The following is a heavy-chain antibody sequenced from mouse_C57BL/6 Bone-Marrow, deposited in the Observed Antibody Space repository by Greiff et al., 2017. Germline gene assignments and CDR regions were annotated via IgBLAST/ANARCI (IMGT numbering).Heavy chain of an antibody. CDR1: GFTFSNYW. Sequence: ESGGGLVQPGGSMKLSCVASGFTFSNYWMNWVRQSPEKGLEWVAQIRLKSDNYATHYAESVKGRFTISRDDSKSSVYLQMNNLRAEDTGIYYCTAKYYGSSYKGMDYWGQGTSVTVSS. V-gene: IGHV6-3*01. D-gene: IGHD1-1*01. CDR2: IRLKSDNYAT. J-gene: IGHJ4*01. CDR3: TAKYYGSSYKGMDY.